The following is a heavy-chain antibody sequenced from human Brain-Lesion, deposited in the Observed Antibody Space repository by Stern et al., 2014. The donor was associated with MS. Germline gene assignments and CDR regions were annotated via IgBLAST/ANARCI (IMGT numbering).Heavy chain of an antibody. J-gene: IGHJ4*02. CDR2: IYYRGST. CDR1: GGSISSSSYY. V-gene: IGHV4-39*02. D-gene: IGHD3-10*01. CDR3: AKLWLGELPESPFDY. Sequence: VQLVESGPGLVKPSETLSLTCTVSGGSISSSSYYWGWIRQPPGKGLEWIGSIYYRGSTYYNPSLKSPVTISMDTSQNHFSLGMSSVTAADTAVYFCAKLWLGELPESPFDYWGQGTLVTVSS.